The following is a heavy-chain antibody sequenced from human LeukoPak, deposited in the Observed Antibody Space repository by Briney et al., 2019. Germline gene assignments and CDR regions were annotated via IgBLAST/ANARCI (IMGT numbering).Heavy chain of an antibody. V-gene: IGHV3-7*01. D-gene: IGHD3-9*01. Sequence: GGSLRLSCAASGFTFSSYWMSWVRQAPGKGLEWVANIKQDGSEKYYVDSAKGRFTISRDNAKNSLYLQMNSLRAEDTAVYYCARDLGFLTGAKGGFDYWGQGTLVTVSS. CDR3: ARDLGFLTGAKGGFDY. CDR1: GFTFSSYW. J-gene: IGHJ4*02. CDR2: IKQDGSEK.